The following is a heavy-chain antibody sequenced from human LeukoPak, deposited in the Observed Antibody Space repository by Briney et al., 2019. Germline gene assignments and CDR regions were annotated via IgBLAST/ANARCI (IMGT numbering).Heavy chain of an antibody. D-gene: IGHD7-27*01. J-gene: IGHJ4*02. V-gene: IGHV4-59*01. CDR1: GGSISSYY. CDR2: IYYSGST. CDR3: ARDDRRTGRDY. Sequence: KPSETLSLTCTVSGGSISSYYWSWIRQPPGKGLEWIGYIYYSGSTKYNPSLKSRVTIPVDTSKNQFSLKLSSVTAADTAVYYCARDDRRTGRDYWGQGTLVTVSS.